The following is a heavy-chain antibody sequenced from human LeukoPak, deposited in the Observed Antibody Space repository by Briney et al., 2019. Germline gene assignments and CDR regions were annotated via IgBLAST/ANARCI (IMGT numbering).Heavy chain of an antibody. V-gene: IGHV3-23*01. CDR3: GKDPNGDYVGAFDI. D-gene: IGHD3-16*01. J-gene: IGHJ3*02. Sequence: GGSLRLSCAAPGLTFNKYAMSWVRQAPGKGLEWVSGISANGGRTYYADSVEGRFTISRDKSKNTLYLQMNSLRVEDTALYYCGKDPNGDYVGAFDIWGKGTMVTVSS. CDR2: ISANGGRT. CDR1: GLTFNKYA.